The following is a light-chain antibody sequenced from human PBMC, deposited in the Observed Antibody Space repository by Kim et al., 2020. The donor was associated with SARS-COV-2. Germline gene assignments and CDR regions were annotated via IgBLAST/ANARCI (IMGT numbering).Light chain of an antibody. CDR2: DAS. V-gene: IGKV3-20*01. J-gene: IGKJ1*01. CDR3: QQYSNSPLT. CDR1: QSVSSSY. Sequence: EIVLTQSPGTLSLSPGERATLSCRASQSVSSSYLAWYQQKPGQAPRLLIYDASNRATGISDRFSGSGSGTDFTLTISRLEPEDFAVYYCQQYSNSPLTFGQGTKVEIK.